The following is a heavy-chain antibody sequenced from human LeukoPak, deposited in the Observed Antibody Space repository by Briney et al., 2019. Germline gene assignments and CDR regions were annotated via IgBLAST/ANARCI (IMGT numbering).Heavy chain of an antibody. J-gene: IGHJ4*02. V-gene: IGHV3-48*03. CDR2: ISSSGSTI. D-gene: IGHD3-9*01. CDR1: GFTFSSYE. CDR3: ARITRAFYDILTGYLFDY. Sequence: GGSLRLSCAASGFTFSSYEMNWVRQAPGEGLEWVSYISSSGSTIYYADSVKGRFTISRDNARDSLYLQMNSLRAEDTAVYYCARITRAFYDILTGYLFDYWGQGTLVTVSS.